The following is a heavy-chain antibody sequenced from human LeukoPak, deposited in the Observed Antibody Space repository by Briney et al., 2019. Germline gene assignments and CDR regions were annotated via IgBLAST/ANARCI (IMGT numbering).Heavy chain of an antibody. CDR3: ARDALGRKQQLGDY. J-gene: IGHJ4*02. CDR1: GYTFTSYD. CDR2: MNPNSGNT. Sequence: ASVKVSCKASGYTFTSYDINWVRQATGQGLEWMGWMNPNSGNTGYAQKFQGRVTMTRNTSISTAYMELSSLRSEDTAVYYCARDALGRKQQLGDYWGQGTLVTVSS. D-gene: IGHD6-13*01. V-gene: IGHV1-8*01.